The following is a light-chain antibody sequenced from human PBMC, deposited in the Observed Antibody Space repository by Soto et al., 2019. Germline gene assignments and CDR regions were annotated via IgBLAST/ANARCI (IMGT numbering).Light chain of an antibody. CDR2: EVS. Sequence: LTQPASVSGSPGQSITISCTGTSSDVGAYNYVSWYQQHPGKAPKLMIYEVSKRPSGVPDRFSGSKSGYTASLTVSGLQAEDEADYYCSSHAGNNNYVFGTGTKVTVL. CDR1: SSDVGAYNY. V-gene: IGLV2-8*01. J-gene: IGLJ1*01. CDR3: SSHAGNNNYV.